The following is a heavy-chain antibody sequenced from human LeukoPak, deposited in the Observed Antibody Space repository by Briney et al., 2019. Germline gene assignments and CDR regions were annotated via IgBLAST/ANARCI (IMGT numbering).Heavy chain of an antibody. Sequence: PGGSLRLSCATSGFTFNNYAMTWVRQAPGKGLEWVSTISGSGAATYYADSVEGRFTISRDNSKNTMYLQMTSLRAEDTAVYYCAKQPLNDYIWENWGQGTLVTVSS. D-gene: IGHD3-16*01. J-gene: IGHJ4*02. V-gene: IGHV3-23*01. CDR1: GFTFNNYA. CDR3: AKQPLNDYIWEN. CDR2: ISGSGAAT.